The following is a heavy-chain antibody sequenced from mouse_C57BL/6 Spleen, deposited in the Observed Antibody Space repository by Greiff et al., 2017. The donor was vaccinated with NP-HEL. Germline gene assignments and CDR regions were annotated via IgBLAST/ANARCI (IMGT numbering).Heavy chain of an antibody. CDR3: ARISTMIRGEAWFAY. J-gene: IGHJ3*01. D-gene: IGHD2-4*01. Sequence: QVQLQQSGAELMKPGASVKLSCKATGYTFTGYWIEWVKQRPGHGLEWIGEILPGSGSTNYNQKFKGKATFTADTSSNTAYMQLSSLTTEDSAIYYCARISTMIRGEAWFAYWGQGTLVTVSA. V-gene: IGHV1-9*01. CDR2: ILPGSGST. CDR1: GYTFTGYW.